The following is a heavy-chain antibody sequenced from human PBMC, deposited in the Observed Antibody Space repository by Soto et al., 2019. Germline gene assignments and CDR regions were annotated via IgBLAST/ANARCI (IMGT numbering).Heavy chain of an antibody. J-gene: IGHJ6*02. Sequence: GGSLRLSCAASGFTFISYSMNWVRQAPGKGLEWVSSISSSSSYIYYADSVKGRFTISRDNAKNSLYLQMNSLRAEDTAVYYCARDASPGYCTNGVCHAYYYGMDVWGQGTTVTVSS. CDR2: ISSSSSYI. D-gene: IGHD2-8*01. CDR3: ARDASPGYCTNGVCHAYYYGMDV. CDR1: GFTFISYS. V-gene: IGHV3-21*01.